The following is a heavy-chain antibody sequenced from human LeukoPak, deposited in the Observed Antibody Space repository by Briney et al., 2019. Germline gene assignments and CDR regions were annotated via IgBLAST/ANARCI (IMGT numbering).Heavy chain of an antibody. J-gene: IGHJ4*02. Sequence: PGGSLRLSCTASGFTFNNHAMNWVRQAPGKGLHWVSSISGSGTNTYYADFLKGRFTISRDNSKNTLFLQMNSLKSEDTAVYYCTTYGSGRKFDYWGQGILVTVSS. CDR3: TTYGSGRKFDY. CDR1: GFTFNNHA. CDR2: ISGSGTNT. V-gene: IGHV3-23*01. D-gene: IGHD3-10*01.